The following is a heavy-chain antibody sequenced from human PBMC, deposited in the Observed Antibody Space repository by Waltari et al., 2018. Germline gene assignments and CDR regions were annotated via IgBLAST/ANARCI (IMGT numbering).Heavy chain of an antibody. Sequence: QVQLQESGPGLVKPSETLSLTCTVSGGSISSYYWSWIRQPPGKGLEWIGYIYYSGSTNYNPPLKSRVTISVDTSKNQFSLKLSSVTAADTAVYYCARFDSDYYDSSGSSSFDYWGQGTLVTVSS. CDR3: ARFDSDYYDSSGSSSFDY. J-gene: IGHJ4*02. CDR1: GGSISSYY. D-gene: IGHD3-22*01. CDR2: IYYSGST. V-gene: IGHV4-59*01.